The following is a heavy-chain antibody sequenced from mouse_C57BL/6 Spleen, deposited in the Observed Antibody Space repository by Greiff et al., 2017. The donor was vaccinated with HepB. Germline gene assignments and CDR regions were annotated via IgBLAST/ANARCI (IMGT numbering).Heavy chain of an antibody. CDR2: IYPGSGST. CDR1: GYTFTSYW. V-gene: IGHV1-55*01. J-gene: IGHJ4*01. CDR3: AKSYYGNYGAMDY. D-gene: IGHD2-10*01. Sequence: QVQLQQPGAELVKPGASVKMSCKASGYTFTSYWITWVKQRPGQGLEWIGDIYPGSGSTNYNAKFKSKATLTVDTSSITAYMQLSSLKSEDSAVYYCAKSYYGNYGAMDYWGQGTSVTVSS.